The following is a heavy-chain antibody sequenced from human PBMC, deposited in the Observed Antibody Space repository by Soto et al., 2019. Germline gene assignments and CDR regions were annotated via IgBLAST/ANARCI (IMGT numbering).Heavy chain of an antibody. CDR3: ARGPGVRKRHYYYMDV. CDR2: INHSGST. Sequence: SETLSLTCAVYGGSFSGYYWSWIRQPPGKGLEWIGEINHSGSTNYNPSLKSRVTISVDTSKNQFSLKLSSVTAADTAVYYCARGPGVRKRHYYYMDVWGKGTTVTVSS. CDR1: GGSFSGYY. D-gene: IGHD1-1*01. J-gene: IGHJ6*03. V-gene: IGHV4-34*01.